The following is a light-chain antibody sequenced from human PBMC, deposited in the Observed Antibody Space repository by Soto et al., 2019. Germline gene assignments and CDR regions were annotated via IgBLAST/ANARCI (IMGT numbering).Light chain of an antibody. Sequence: QSVLTQPACVSGSPGQSITISCTGTSSDVGGYDYVSWYQLHPGKAPKLMVFEVNNRPSGVSYRFSGSKSGNTASLTISGLQAEDEADYFCSSYSISTAYLFGTGTKLTVL. CDR1: SSDVGGYDY. J-gene: IGLJ1*01. CDR3: SSYSISTAYL. V-gene: IGLV2-14*01. CDR2: EVN.